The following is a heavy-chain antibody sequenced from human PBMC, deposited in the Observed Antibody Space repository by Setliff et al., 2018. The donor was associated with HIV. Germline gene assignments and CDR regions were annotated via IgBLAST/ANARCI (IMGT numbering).Heavy chain of an antibody. V-gene: IGHV4-34*01. CDR1: GGSLSDYY. J-gene: IGHJ6*02. D-gene: IGHD3-16*01. CDR3: ARQGAQQELTPFYSYGMDV. Sequence: ASETLSLTCAVYGGSLSDYYWSWIRQPPGKGLEWLGEIHSSGNTNYSPSLKGRVTISVDTPKNQYSLKLNSVTAADTAVYYCARQGAQQELTPFYSYGMDVWGQGTTVTVSS. CDR2: IHSSGNT.